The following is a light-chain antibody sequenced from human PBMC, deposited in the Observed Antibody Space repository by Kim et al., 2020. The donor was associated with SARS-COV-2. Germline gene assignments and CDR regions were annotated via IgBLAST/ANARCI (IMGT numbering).Light chain of an antibody. CDR2: GTS. J-gene: IGKJ4*01. V-gene: IGKV1-33*01. CDR3: QHYDRLPLT. Sequence: AVGDRVTITCQASQDINNDLNWYQQKPGKAPKLLIYGTSNLEIGVPSRFSGSRSGPFYTFTISNLQPEDIATYYCQHYDRLPLTFGGGTKVDIK. CDR1: QDINND.